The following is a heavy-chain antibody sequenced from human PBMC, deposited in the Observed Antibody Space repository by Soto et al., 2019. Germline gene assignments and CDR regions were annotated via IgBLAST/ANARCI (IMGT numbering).Heavy chain of an antibody. D-gene: IGHD1-20*01. CDR3: ARSIRGPRKFNGMDV. Sequence: SGPALVNPTETLTLTCTFSGFSITSPGMSVSWIRQPPGRALEWLALIERDDDDKYYSTSLKTRLTISKDTRKNQVVLTMANMDPADTATYYCARSIRGPRKFNGMDVWGQGTTVTVSS. CDR2: IERDDDDK. CDR1: GFSITSPGMS. V-gene: IGHV2-70*13. J-gene: IGHJ6*02.